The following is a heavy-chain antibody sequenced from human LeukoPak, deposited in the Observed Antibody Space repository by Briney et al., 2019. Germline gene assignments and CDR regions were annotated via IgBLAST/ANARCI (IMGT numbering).Heavy chain of an antibody. CDR3: AKEGIGQLWSEGGFDY. Sequence: GGSLRLSCAASGFTFSSYAMSWVRQAPGKGLEWVSAISGSGGSTYYADSVKGRFTISRDNSKNTLYLQMNSLRAEDTAVYYCAKEGIGQLWSEGGFDYWGQGTLVTVSS. J-gene: IGHJ4*02. CDR1: GFTFSSYA. D-gene: IGHD5-18*01. CDR2: ISGSGGST. V-gene: IGHV3-23*01.